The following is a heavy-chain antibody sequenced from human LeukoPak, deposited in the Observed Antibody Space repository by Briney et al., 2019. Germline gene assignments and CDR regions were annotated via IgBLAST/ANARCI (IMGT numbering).Heavy chain of an antibody. D-gene: IGHD6-19*01. V-gene: IGHV3-48*03. CDR1: GFTFSTYA. Sequence: GGSLRLSCAASGFTFSTYAMNWVRQAPGKGLEWVSYISSSGSTIYYADSVKGRFTISRDNAKNSLYLQMNSLRAEDTAVYYCARGVRQWLLTYYFDYWGQGTLVTVSS. CDR2: ISSSGSTI. J-gene: IGHJ4*02. CDR3: ARGVRQWLLTYYFDY.